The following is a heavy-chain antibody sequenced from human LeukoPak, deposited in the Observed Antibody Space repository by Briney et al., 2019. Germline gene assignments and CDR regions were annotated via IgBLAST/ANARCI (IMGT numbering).Heavy chain of an antibody. V-gene: IGHV3-48*01. CDR1: GFTFTAYT. CDR2: ISSSSSTI. CDR3: ARCGYDWRGNLIDY. D-gene: IGHD5-12*01. Sequence: PGGSLRLSCAASGFTFTAYTINWVRQAPGKGLEWVSYISSSSSTIYYADSVKGRFTISRDNAKNSLYLQMNSLRAEDTAVYYCARCGYDWRGNLIDYWGQGTLVTVSS. J-gene: IGHJ4*02.